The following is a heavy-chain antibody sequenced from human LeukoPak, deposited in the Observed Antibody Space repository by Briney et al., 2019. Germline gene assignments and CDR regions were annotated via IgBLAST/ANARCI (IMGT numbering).Heavy chain of an antibody. J-gene: IGHJ4*02. Sequence: GGSLRLSCAASGFTFSSYAMHWVRQAPGKGLEWVAVISYDGSNKYYADSVKGRFTISRDNSKNTLYLQMNSLRAEDTAAYYCARFGRTRLYSSGWYYFDYWGQGTLVTVSS. CDR2: ISYDGSNK. CDR3: ARFGRTRLYSSGWYYFDY. V-gene: IGHV3-30-3*01. D-gene: IGHD6-19*01. CDR1: GFTFSSYA.